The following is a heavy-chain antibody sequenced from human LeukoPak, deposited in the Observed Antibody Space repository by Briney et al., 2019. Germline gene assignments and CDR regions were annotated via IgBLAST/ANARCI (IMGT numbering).Heavy chain of an antibody. Sequence: GGSLRLSCAASGFTFSSYSMNWVRQAPGKGLEWVSYISSGSSTIYYADSVKGRFTISRDNSKNTLYLQMNSLRAEDTAVYYCASMAPGGDRAFDTWGQGTMVTVSS. V-gene: IGHV3-48*01. J-gene: IGHJ3*02. CDR2: ISSGSSTI. D-gene: IGHD3-10*01. CDR3: ASMAPGGDRAFDT. CDR1: GFTFSSYS.